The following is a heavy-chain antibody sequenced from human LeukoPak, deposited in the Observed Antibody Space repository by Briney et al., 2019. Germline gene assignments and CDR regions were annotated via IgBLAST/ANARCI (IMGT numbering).Heavy chain of an antibody. CDR1: GFTFSGAW. CDR3: STAYGGSGSD. Sequence: GGSLRLSCAASGFTFSGAWMSWVRQAPGKGLEWVGRIKSKTNGETVDYGAPVKGRFNISRDDSKNTVFPQMNSLETEDTAVYYCSTAYGGSGSDWGQGTLVTVSS. V-gene: IGHV3-15*01. J-gene: IGHJ4*02. D-gene: IGHD3-10*01. CDR2: IKSKTNGETV.